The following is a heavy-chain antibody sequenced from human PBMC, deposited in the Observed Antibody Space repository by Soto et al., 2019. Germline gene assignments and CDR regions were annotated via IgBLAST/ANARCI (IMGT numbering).Heavy chain of an antibody. CDR2: IYYSGST. J-gene: IGHJ6*03. CDR1: GGSISSYY. CDR3: ARRAYYYYMDV. Sequence: QVQLQESGPGLVKPSETLSLTCTVSGGSISSYYWSWIRQPPGKGLEWIGYIYYSGSTNYNPSLKSRVTKSVDTSKNQCSLKLSSVTAADTAVYYCARRAYYYYMDVWGKGTTVTVSS. V-gene: IGHV4-59*08.